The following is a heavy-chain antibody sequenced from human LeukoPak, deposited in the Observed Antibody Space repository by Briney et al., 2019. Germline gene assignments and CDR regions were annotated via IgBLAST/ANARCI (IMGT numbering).Heavy chain of an antibody. Sequence: GASVKVSCKASGYTFTSYGISWVRQAPGQGLEWMGWISAYNGNTNYAQKLQGRVTMTTDTSTSTAYMELRSLRSDDTAVYYCARGPLGYCSGGSCRLYYYYMDVWGKGTTVTVSS. V-gene: IGHV1-18*01. CDR3: ARGPLGYCSGGSCRLYYYYMDV. D-gene: IGHD2-15*01. CDR1: GYTFTSYG. J-gene: IGHJ6*03. CDR2: ISAYNGNT.